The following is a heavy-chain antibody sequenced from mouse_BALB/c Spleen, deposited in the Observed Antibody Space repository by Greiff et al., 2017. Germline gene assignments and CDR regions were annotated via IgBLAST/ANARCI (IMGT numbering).Heavy chain of an antibody. CDR1: GFSLTSYG. CDR2: IWAGGST. D-gene: IGHD1-1*01. Sequence: VKLVESGPGLVAPSQSLSITCTVSGFSLTSYGVHWVRQPPGKGLEWLGVIWAGGSTNYNSALMSRLSISKDNSKSQVFLKMNSLQTDDTAMYYCARAGYYGSSYWYFDVWGAGTTVTVSS. V-gene: IGHV2-9*02. CDR3: ARAGYYGSSYWYFDV. J-gene: IGHJ1*01.